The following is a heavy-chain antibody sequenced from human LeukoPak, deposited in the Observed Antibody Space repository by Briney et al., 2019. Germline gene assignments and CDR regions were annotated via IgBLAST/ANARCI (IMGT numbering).Heavy chain of an antibody. D-gene: IGHD4-17*01. CDR3: ARVIYRTTVTD. CDR2: INHSGST. Sequence: PSETLSLTCAVYGGSFSGYYWSWIRQPPGKGLEWIGEINHSGSTNYNPSLKSRVTISVDTSKNQFSLKLSSVTAADTAVYYCARVIYRTTVTDWGQGTLVTVSS. CDR1: GGSFSGYY. V-gene: IGHV4-34*01. J-gene: IGHJ4*02.